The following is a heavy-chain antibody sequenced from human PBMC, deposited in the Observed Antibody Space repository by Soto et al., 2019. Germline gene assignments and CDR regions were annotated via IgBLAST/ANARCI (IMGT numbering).Heavy chain of an antibody. CDR2: ISAYNGNT. J-gene: IGHJ4*02. D-gene: IGHD3-16*01. Sequence: QVQLVQSGAEVKKPGASVKVSCKASGYTFTNFGISWVRQAPGQGLEWMGWISAYNGNTNYAQKFQGRVTMNTDTSTSTAYMEVRSLRFDDTAVYYSARGGTPINYWGQGTLVTVSS. CDR3: ARGGTPINY. CDR1: GYTFTNFG. V-gene: IGHV1-18*01.